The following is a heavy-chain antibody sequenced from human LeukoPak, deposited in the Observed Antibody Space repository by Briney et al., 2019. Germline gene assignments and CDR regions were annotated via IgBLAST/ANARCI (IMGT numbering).Heavy chain of an antibody. CDR2: IYSGGST. D-gene: IGHD4-11*01. J-gene: IGHJ4*02. CDR3: ARDSTSDNSWFFDY. V-gene: IGHV3-53*01. Sequence: GGSLRLSCAASGFTVSSNYMSWVRQAPGKGLEWVSVIYSGGSTYYADSVKGRFTISRDNSKNTLYLQMNSLRAEDTAVYYCARDSTSDNSWFFDYWGQGALVTVSS. CDR1: GFTVSSNY.